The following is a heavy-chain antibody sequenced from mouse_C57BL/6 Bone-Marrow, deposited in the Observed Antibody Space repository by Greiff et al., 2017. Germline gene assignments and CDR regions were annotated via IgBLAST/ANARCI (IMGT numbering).Heavy chain of an antibody. CDR2: IDPENGDT. D-gene: IGHD1-1*01. V-gene: IGHV14-4*01. J-gene: IGHJ3*01. Sequence: VQLKQSGAELMRPGASVKLSCTASGFNIKDDYMHWVKQRPEQGLEWIGWIDPENGDTEYASKFQGKATITADTSSNTAYLQLSSLTSEDTAVYYCTTFYYYGSSTSWFAYWGQGTLVTVSA. CDR1: GFNIKDDY. CDR3: TTFYYYGSSTSWFAY.